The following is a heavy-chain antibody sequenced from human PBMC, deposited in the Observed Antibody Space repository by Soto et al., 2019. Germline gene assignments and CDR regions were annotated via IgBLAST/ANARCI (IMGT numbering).Heavy chain of an antibody. Sequence: GGSLRLSCAASGFTFSSYAMSWVRQAPGKGLEWVSAISGSGGSTYYADSVKGRFTISRDNSKNTLYLQMNSLRAEDTAVYYCAKDLWYYYDSSGYYPFDYLGQGTLVTVSS. CDR2: ISGSGGST. V-gene: IGHV3-23*01. CDR1: GFTFSSYA. J-gene: IGHJ4*02. D-gene: IGHD3-22*01. CDR3: AKDLWYYYDSSGYYPFDY.